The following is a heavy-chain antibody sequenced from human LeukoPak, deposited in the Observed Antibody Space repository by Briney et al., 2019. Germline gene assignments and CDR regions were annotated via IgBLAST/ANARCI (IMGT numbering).Heavy chain of an antibody. CDR3: ARVWGCGGDCYSYDFDY. D-gene: IGHD2-21*02. CDR1: GFTFSSYW. V-gene: IGHV3-74*01. CDR2: INSDGSST. Sequence: GGSLRLSCAASGFTFSSYWMHWVRQAPGKGLVWVSRINSDGSSTSYADSVKGRFTISRDNAKNTLYLQMNSLRAEDTAVYYCARVWGCGGDCYSYDFDYWGQGTLLTVSS. J-gene: IGHJ4*02.